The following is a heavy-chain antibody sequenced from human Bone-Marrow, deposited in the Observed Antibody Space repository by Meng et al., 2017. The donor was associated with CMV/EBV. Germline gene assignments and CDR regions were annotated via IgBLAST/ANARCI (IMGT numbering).Heavy chain of an antibody. Sequence: ASVKVSCKASGYTFTGYYMHWVRQAPGQGLEWMGWINPNSGGANYAQKFQGRVTMTRDTSISTAYMELSRLRSDDTAVYYCASGPPSTRLLPAAIDYYYYGMDVWGQGTTVTVSS. V-gene: IGHV1-2*02. CDR1: GYTFTGYY. CDR3: ASGPPSTRLLPAAIDYYYYGMDV. CDR2: INPNSGGA. J-gene: IGHJ6*02. D-gene: IGHD2-2*01.